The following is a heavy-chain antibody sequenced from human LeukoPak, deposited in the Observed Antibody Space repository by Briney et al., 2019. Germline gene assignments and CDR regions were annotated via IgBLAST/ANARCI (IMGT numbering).Heavy chain of an antibody. V-gene: IGHV3-74*01. CDR3: ARSNTMIDPPSYFDY. CDR2: FDTDGSST. J-gene: IGHJ4*02. CDR1: GFTLTSDK. Sequence: GGSLRLSCAVSGFTLTSDKMHWVRQAPGKGLVWVSRFDTDGSSTTYADSVRGRFTISRDNAKNTLYLQMNSLRAEDTAVYYCARSNTMIDPPSYFDYWGQGTLVTVSS. D-gene: IGHD3-22*01.